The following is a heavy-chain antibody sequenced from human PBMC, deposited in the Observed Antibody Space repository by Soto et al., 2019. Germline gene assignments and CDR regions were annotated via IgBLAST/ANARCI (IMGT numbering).Heavy chain of an antibody. D-gene: IGHD2-21*02. V-gene: IGHV3-74*01. CDR1: GFTFNYYW. CDR3: VRGDKGGFDL. Sequence: EVQLVESEGGLVQRGGSLRLSCAASGFTFNYYWMHWVRQAPGQWLVWVSHIHSDGSTTTYADSVKGRFTISRDNAKNTLYLQMNSLSAEDTAVYYCVRGDKGGFDLWGQGTTVTVSS. CDR2: IHSDGSTT. J-gene: IGHJ3*01.